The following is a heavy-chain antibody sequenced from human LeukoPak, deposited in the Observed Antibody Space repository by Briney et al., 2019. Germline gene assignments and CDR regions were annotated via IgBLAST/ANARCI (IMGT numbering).Heavy chain of an antibody. CDR2: ISNSGSTK. Sequence: GGSLRLSCAASGFTFSSYEMNWIRQAPGKGLEWISYISNSGSTKYYADSVKGRFTISRDNAKNSVFLQMNTLRADDTAVYYCAKDGGTHFDHWGQGTLVTVSS. CDR1: GFTFSSYE. CDR3: AKDGGTHFDH. V-gene: IGHV3-48*03. J-gene: IGHJ4*02. D-gene: IGHD1-26*01.